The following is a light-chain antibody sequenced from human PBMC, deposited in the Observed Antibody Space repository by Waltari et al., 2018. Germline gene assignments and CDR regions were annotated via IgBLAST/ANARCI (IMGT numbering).Light chain of an antibody. CDR1: QDISSY. Sequence: DIQLTQSPSFLSASVGDRVTITCRASQDISSYLSWYQQKPGNAPNLLICTASTLQSGVPSRFSGSRSGTEFTRTISSLQPEDFATYYCQQLNSYPLTFGQGTRLDIK. V-gene: IGKV1-9*01. CDR2: TAS. CDR3: QQLNSYPLT. J-gene: IGKJ5*01.